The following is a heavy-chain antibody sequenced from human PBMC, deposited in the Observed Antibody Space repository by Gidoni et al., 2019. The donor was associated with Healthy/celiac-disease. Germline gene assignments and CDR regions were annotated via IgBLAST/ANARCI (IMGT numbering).Heavy chain of an antibody. J-gene: IGHJ4*02. CDR2: IKSKTDGGTT. V-gene: IGHV3-15*01. D-gene: IGHD2-15*01. CDR1: GVTFSNAW. Sequence: EVQLVESGGGLVKPGGSLRLSCAASGVTFSNAWRSWGRQAPGKGLEWVGRIKSKTDGGTTDYAAPVKGRFTISRDDSKTTLYLQMNSLKTEDTAVYYCTTDGLIGYCSGGSFYGYWGQGTLVTVST. CDR3: TTDGLIGYCSGGSFYGY.